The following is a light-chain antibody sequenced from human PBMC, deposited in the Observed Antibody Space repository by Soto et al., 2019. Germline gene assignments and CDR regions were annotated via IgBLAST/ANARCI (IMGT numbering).Light chain of an antibody. CDR3: QQYYSTPIT. J-gene: IGKJ5*01. CDR2: WAS. V-gene: IGKV4-1*01. Sequence: DIVMTQSPDSLAMSLGERATINCKSSQSVLYSSNNKNYLAWYQQKPGQSPNLLIYWASTRESGVPDRFSGSGSGTDFTLTISSLQAEDVAVYYCQQYYSTPITFGQGTRLEIK. CDR1: QSVLYSSNNKNY.